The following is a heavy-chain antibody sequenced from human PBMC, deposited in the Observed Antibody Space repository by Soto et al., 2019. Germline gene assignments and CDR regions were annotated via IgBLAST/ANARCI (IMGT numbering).Heavy chain of an antibody. CDR1: GFTFDDYA. CDR2: ISWNSGSI. Sequence: EVQLVESGGGLVQPGRSLRLSCAASGFTFDDYAMHWVRQAPGKGLEWVSGISWNSGSIGYADSVKGRFTISRDNAKNSLYLQMNSLRAEDTALYYCAKDNGWYYGSGNWFDPWGQGTLVTVSS. D-gene: IGHD3-10*01. CDR3: AKDNGWYYGSGNWFDP. J-gene: IGHJ5*02. V-gene: IGHV3-9*01.